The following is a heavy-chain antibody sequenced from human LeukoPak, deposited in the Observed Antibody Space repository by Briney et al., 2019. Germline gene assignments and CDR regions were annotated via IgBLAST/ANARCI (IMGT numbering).Heavy chain of an antibody. Sequence: PGGSLRLSCAASGFTFSSYGMHWVRQSPGKGLEWVGRIRNKLKGSTTEYAASVKGRFTISRDDSQNLLYLQMNTLIIEDTTLYFCTRASRNSRDHYFFDSWGQGTLVTVSS. CDR2: IRNKLKGSTT. CDR3: TRASRNSRDHYFFDS. J-gene: IGHJ4*02. V-gene: IGHV3-72*01. CDR1: GFTFSSYG. D-gene: IGHD3-22*01.